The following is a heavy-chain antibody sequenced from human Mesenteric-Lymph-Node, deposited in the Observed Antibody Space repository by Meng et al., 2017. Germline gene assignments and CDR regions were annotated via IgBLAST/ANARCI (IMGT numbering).Heavy chain of an antibody. CDR1: GYTFTNYY. CDR3: ARASGENVLRYFDWLSKYYYYGMDV. Sequence: ASVKVSCKASGYTFTNYYMHWVRQAPGQGLEWMGIINPSGGSTSYAQKFQGRVTMTRDTSTSTVYMELRSLRSEDTAVYYCARASGENVLRYFDWLSKYYYYGMDVWGQGTTVTVSS. D-gene: IGHD3-9*01. J-gene: IGHJ6*02. V-gene: IGHV1-46*01. CDR2: INPSGGST.